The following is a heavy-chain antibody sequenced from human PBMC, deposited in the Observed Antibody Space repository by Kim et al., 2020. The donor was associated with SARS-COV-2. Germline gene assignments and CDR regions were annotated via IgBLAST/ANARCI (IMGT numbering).Heavy chain of an antibody. CDR1: GGSFSGNY. D-gene: IGHD6-13*01. Sequence: SETLSLTCAVYGGSFSGNYWCWIRQRPGTGLEWIGEINHSGSTNYNPTLKRRVTISVYTSKNQFSLKLSSVTAAATAVSYCACFGIAARNYYYYGMDVWG. V-gene: IGHV4-34*01. J-gene: IGHJ6*01. CDR3: ACFGIAARNYYYYGMDV. CDR2: INHSGST.